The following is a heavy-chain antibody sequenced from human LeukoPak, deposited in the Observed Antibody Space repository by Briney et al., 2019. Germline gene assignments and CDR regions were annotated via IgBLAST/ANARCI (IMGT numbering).Heavy chain of an antibody. CDR2: IYHSGST. J-gene: IGHJ4*02. D-gene: IGHD3-3*01. CDR1: NYSISSGYY. V-gene: IGHV4-38-2*02. Sequence: KPSETLSLTCTVSNYSISSGYYWGWIRQPPGKGLEWVGGIYHSGSTNYNPSLKSRVTISVDTSKNQFSLKLSSVTAADTAVYYCARGVGPYLEWLLYFDYWGQGTLVTVSS. CDR3: ARGVGPYLEWLLYFDY.